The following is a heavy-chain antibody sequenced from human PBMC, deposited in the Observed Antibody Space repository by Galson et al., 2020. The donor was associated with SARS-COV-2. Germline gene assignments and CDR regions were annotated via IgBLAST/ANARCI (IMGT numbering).Heavy chain of an antibody. CDR2: INHSGSS. J-gene: IGHJ3*02. CDR3: ARDRVAITGRNAFDI. Sequence: SETLSLTCAVSAYSISSAHYWGWIRQPPGKGLEWIGNINHSGSSYYNPSLKTRVTISVDTSNNQFYLNLYSVTAADTAVYFCARDRVAITGRNAFDIWGQGTLVTVSS. CDR1: AYSISSAHY. D-gene: IGHD2-15*01. V-gene: IGHV4-38-2*02.